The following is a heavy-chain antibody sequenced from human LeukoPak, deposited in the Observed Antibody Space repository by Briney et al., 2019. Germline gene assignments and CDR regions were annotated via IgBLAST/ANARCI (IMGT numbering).Heavy chain of an antibody. CDR3: ASLPMAVTPHVDH. V-gene: IGHV4-59*01. Sequence: SETLSLTCTVSGGSITSYYRSWIRQSPGKGLEWIGYMYYSGSTKYNPSLKSRVTISVDTSKNQFSLKLTSVTAADTSVYYCASLPMAVTPHVDHWGQGTLVTVSS. CDR2: MYYSGST. D-gene: IGHD4-23*01. J-gene: IGHJ4*02. CDR1: GGSITSYY.